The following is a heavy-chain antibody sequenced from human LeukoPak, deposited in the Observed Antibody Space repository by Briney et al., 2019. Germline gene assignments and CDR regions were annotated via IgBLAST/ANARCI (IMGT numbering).Heavy chain of an antibody. J-gene: IGHJ4*02. CDR2: VYVSGST. CDR3: ARHRLPEEGYCSAGTCYPRYEFDN. Sequence: ASETLSLTCTVSHDSISNYYWSWIRQPPGKGLEWIGYVYVSGSTKYNPSLKSRVAISLDTSKNQFALKLKSVTAADTAVYFCARHRLPEEGYCSAGTCYPRYEFDNWGQGTLVTVST. V-gene: IGHV4-59*01. CDR1: HDSISNYY. D-gene: IGHD2-15*01.